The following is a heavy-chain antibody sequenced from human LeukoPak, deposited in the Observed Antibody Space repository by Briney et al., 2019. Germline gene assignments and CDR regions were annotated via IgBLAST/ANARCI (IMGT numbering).Heavy chain of an antibody. Sequence: SQTLSLTCTVSGGSISSGSYYWSWIRQPAGKGLEWIGRIYTSGSTNYNPSLKSRVTISVDTSKNQFSLKLSSVTAADTAVYYCARDPYSSSEPDAFDIWGQGTMVTVSS. D-gene: IGHD6-6*01. CDR2: IYTSGST. J-gene: IGHJ3*02. CDR1: GGSISSGSYY. CDR3: ARDPYSSSEPDAFDI. V-gene: IGHV4-61*02.